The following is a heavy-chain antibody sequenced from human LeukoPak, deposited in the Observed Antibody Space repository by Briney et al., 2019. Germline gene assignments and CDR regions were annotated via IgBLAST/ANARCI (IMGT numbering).Heavy chain of an antibody. CDR1: GFTFSIYW. D-gene: IGHD5-18*01. V-gene: IGHV3-7*01. J-gene: IGHJ5*02. CDR2: IKQGGSET. Sequence: GGSLRLSCAASGFTFSIYWMSWVRQAPGKGLEWVAKIKQGGSETYYVDSVKGRFTISRDNAKNSLYLQMDSLRAEDTAVYYCARATGGPQLWSPYNWFDPWGQGTLVTVSS. CDR3: ARATGGPQLWSPYNWFDP.